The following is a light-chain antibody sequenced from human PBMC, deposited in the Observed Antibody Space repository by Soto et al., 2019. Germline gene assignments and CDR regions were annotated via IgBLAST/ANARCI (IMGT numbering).Light chain of an antibody. V-gene: IGLV1-44*01. CDR1: SSNVGGNT. CDR2: SDN. Sequence: QSALTQPPSASGTPGQRVTISCSGSSSNVGGNTINWYQHLPGTAPKLLMYSDNQRPSGVPDRFSGSKSGTSASLAISRLQSDDEADYFCASWDDSLNGPVFGGGTQLTVL. J-gene: IGLJ3*02. CDR3: ASWDDSLNGPV.